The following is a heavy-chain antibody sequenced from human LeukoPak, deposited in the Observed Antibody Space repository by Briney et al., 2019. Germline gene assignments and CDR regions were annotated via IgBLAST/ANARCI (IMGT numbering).Heavy chain of an antibody. CDR3: AKDGVVVVPAAKDRYYYGMDV. CDR1: GFTFSSYG. D-gene: IGHD2-2*01. V-gene: IGHV3-30*18. CDR2: ISYDGSNK. J-gene: IGHJ6*02. Sequence: GGSLRLSCAASGFTFSSYGMHWVRQAPGKGLEWVAVISYDGSNKYYADSVKGRFTISRDNSKNTLYLQMNSLSAEDTAVYYCAKDGVVVVPAAKDRYYYGMDVWGQGTTVTVSS.